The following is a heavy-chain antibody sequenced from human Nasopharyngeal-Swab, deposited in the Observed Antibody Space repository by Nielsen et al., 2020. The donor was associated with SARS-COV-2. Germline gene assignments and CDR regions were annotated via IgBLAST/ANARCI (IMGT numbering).Heavy chain of an antibody. CDR1: GYTFTSYG. CDR2: INAGNGNT. Sequence: ASVKVSCKASGYTFTSYGISWVRQAPGQRLEWMGWINAGNGNTKYSQKFQGRVTITRDTSASTAYMELSSLRSEDTAVYYCAREWVWRIAAAGTSGWFDPWGQGTLVTVSS. CDR3: AREWVWRIAAAGTSGWFDP. V-gene: IGHV1-3*01. D-gene: IGHD6-13*01. J-gene: IGHJ5*02.